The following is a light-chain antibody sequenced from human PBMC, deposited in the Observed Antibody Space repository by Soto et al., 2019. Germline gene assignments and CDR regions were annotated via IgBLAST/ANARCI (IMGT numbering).Light chain of an antibody. Sequence: DIQMTQSPSTLSASVGDRVTITCRASQSISSWLAWYQQKPGRAPNLLIYEASILETGVPSRFSGSGSGTEFTLTISSLQPDDFATYYCRHYYSYPISFGQRTRLEIK. CDR3: RHYYSYPIS. CDR2: EAS. J-gene: IGKJ5*01. V-gene: IGKV1-5*03. CDR1: QSISSW.